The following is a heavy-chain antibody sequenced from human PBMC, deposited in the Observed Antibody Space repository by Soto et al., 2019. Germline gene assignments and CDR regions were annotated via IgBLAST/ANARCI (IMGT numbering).Heavy chain of an antibody. CDR3: SRDYYGPGPD. CDR2: IKEDGGKT. V-gene: IGHV3-7*04. D-gene: IGHD3-22*01. CDR1: GLTLSRYW. Sequence: EVQLVESGGGLVQPGGSLRLSCVASGLTLSRYWMSWVRQAPGKGLEWVANIKEDGGKTYYVDSVKGRFTISRDNAKNSVYLQVNSLRDEDTAVYYCSRDYYGPGPDWGQGTLVIVSS. J-gene: IGHJ4*02.